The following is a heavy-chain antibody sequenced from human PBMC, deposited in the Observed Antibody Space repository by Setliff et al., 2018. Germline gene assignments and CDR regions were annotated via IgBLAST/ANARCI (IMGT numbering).Heavy chain of an antibody. J-gene: IGHJ6*03. CDR1: GGSISSYY. D-gene: IGHD6-13*01. CDR3: ARAGGGSSFTAYYYYYYMDV. CDR2: IYTSGST. Sequence: SETLSLTCTVSGGSISSYYWSWIRQPAGKGPEWIGRIYTSGSTNYNPPLKSRVTMSVDTSKNQFSLKLSSVTAADTAVYYCARAGGGSSFTAYYYYYYMDVWGKGTTVTVSS. V-gene: IGHV4-4*07.